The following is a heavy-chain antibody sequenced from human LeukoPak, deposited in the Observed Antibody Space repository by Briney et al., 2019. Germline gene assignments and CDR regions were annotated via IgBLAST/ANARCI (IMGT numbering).Heavy chain of an antibody. D-gene: IGHD3-22*01. J-gene: IGHJ4*02. Sequence: TGGSLRLSCAASGFTFSSYAMHWVRQAPGKGLEWVAVISYDGSNKYYADSVKGRFTISRDNSKNTLYLQMNSLRAEDTAAYYCARASSGYFDYWGQGTLVTVSS. CDR2: ISYDGSNK. CDR1: GFTFSSYA. CDR3: ARASSGYFDY. V-gene: IGHV3-30-3*01.